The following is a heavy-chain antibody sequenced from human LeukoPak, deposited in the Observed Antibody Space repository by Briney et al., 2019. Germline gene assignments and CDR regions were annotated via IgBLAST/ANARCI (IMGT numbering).Heavy chain of an antibody. V-gene: IGHV1-58*02. CDR2: IVVCSGNT. CDR3: AATLALYYYDSSGLTFDY. J-gene: IGHJ4*02. D-gene: IGHD3-22*01. CDR1: GFTFTSSA. Sequence: SVKVSCKASGFTFTSSAMQWVRQARGQRLEWIGWIVVCSGNTNYAQKFQERVTITRDMSTSTAYMELSSLRSEDTAVYYCAATLALYYYDSSGLTFDYWGQGTLVTVSS.